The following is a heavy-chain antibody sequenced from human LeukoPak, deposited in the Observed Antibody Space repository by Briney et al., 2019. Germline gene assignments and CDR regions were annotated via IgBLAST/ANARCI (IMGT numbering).Heavy chain of an antibody. CDR1: GSIFGTYG. CDR3: ARDLLLRYTWSFEK. CDR2: IWYDGSNR. Sequence: GASLRLSCAASGSIFGTYGLHWFRRPPGKGLKGLAVIWYDGSNRYYVDKVKGRITVSRDNSKNTLYLQMNSLSAEDSAVYYCARDLLLRYTWSFEKWGQGTLVTVSS. D-gene: IGHD3-16*02. J-gene: IGHJ4*02. V-gene: IGHV3-33*01.